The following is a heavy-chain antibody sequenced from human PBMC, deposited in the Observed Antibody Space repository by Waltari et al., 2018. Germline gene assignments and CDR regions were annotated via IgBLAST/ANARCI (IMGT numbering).Heavy chain of an antibody. V-gene: IGHV1-69*01. Sequence: QVQLMQSGAEMAKPGSSVKVSCKASGGTFSNFAISWVRPALGQGLEWVGGIISKFSLTTYAQKFQGRATITADESTTTSYMDLNSLQSADTAVYYCVTAIFGVVYWGQGTPVTVSS. CDR1: GGTFSNFA. D-gene: IGHD3-3*01. CDR2: IISKFSLT. J-gene: IGHJ1*01. CDR3: VTAIFGVVY.